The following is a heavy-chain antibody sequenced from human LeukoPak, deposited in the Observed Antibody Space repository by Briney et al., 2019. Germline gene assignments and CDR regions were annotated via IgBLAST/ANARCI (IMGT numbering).Heavy chain of an antibody. Sequence: GGSPRLSCAASGFTFNNYAMSWVRQAPRKGLEWVSCISGGGGTTYYADSVKGRFTISRDNTKNTLYLQMNSLRAEDTALYYCAKAGYDILTGSWFDYWGQGTLVTVSS. J-gene: IGHJ4*02. CDR2: ISGGGGTT. CDR3: AKAGYDILTGSWFDY. CDR1: GFTFNNYA. V-gene: IGHV3-23*01. D-gene: IGHD3-9*01.